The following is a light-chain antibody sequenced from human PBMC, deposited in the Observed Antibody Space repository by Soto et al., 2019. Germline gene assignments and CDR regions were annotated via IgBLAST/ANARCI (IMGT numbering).Light chain of an antibody. CDR2: EVS. CDR3: SLYTSSSTFV. J-gene: IGLJ1*01. Sequence: QSALTQPPSVSGSLGQSVTISCTGTSSDVGSYNRVSWYQQPPGTAPKLMIYEVSNRPSWVPDRFSGSKSGNTASLTISGLQAVDEADYYCSLYTSSSTFVFGTGTKLTV. V-gene: IGLV2-18*01. CDR1: SSDVGSYNR.